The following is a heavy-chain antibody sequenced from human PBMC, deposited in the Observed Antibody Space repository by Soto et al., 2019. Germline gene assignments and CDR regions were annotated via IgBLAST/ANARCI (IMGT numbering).Heavy chain of an antibody. Sequence: EVQLLESGGGLVQPGGSLRLSCAASGFTFSSYSMSWVRQAPGKGLEWVSDISGSGGSTYYTDSVKGRFTISRDNSKNTLYLQMNSLRAEDTAVYYCARYYDSSGLLEHWGQGTLVTVSS. V-gene: IGHV3-23*01. J-gene: IGHJ1*01. CDR3: ARYYDSSGLLEH. CDR2: ISGSGGST. CDR1: GFTFSSYS. D-gene: IGHD3-22*01.